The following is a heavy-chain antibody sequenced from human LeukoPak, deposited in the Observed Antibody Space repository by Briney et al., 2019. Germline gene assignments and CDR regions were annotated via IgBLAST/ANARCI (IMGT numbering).Heavy chain of an antibody. Sequence: ASVKVSCKASGYTFTGYYMHWVRQAPGQGLEWMGWINSNIGGTSFAQTFQGRVSMTRDTSITTVYMELSSLKSDDTAVYYCASGLNTSGGFDLWGQGTMVTVSS. CDR2: INSNIGGT. CDR1: GYTFTGYY. V-gene: IGHV1-2*02. CDR3: ASGLNTSGGFDL. D-gene: IGHD2-15*01. J-gene: IGHJ3*01.